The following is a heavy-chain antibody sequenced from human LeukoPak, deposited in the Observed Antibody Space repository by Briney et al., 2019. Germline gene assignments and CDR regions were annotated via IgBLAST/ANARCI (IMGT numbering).Heavy chain of an antibody. V-gene: IGHV3-30-3*02. CDR1: GFTFSSYA. CDR2: ISYDGSNK. D-gene: IGHD1-1*01. CDR3: AKENNRERNFDY. J-gene: IGHJ4*02. Sequence: GGSLRLSCAASGFTFSSYAMHWVRQAPGKGLEWVAVISYDGSNKYYADSVKGRFTISRDNAKNSLYLQMNSLRAEDTALYYCAKENNRERNFDYWGQGTLVTVSS.